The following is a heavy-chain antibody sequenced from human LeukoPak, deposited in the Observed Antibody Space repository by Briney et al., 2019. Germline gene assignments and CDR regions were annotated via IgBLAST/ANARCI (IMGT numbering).Heavy chain of an antibody. CDR1: GYTFTICG. CDR3: ARAPKSGYSGYVVY. J-gene: IGHJ4*02. D-gene: IGHD5-12*01. Sequence: GASVKLSFNSTGYTFTICGYSWVWHRPAPGQGLVGLICAYNGSTTYAQTPQGGVSMNTDTSTSTAYMDMRSLRSDDTAVYYCARAPKSGYSGYVVYWGQGTLVTVSS. V-gene: IGHV1-18*01. CDR2: ICAYNGST.